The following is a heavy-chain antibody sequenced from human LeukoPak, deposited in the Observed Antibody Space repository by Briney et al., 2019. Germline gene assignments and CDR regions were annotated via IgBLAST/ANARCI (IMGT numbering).Heavy chain of an antibody. CDR2: IYYTGTT. Sequence: NSSETLSLTCTVSVGSMTINNYYWAWIRQPPGKGLEWIGSIYYTGTTYYNPSLKNRVTISVDTSKNQSSLRLSSVTAADTAVYYCARDNWGSARMSYFDYWGQGTLVTVSS. CDR3: ARDNWGSARMSYFDY. J-gene: IGHJ4*02. V-gene: IGHV4-39*07. D-gene: IGHD7-27*01. CDR1: VGSMTINNYY.